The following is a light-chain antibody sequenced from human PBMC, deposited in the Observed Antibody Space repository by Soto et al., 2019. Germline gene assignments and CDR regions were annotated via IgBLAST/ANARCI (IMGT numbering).Light chain of an antibody. J-gene: IGKJ1*01. CDR2: AAS. CDR3: QQYKDWPTT. V-gene: IGKV1-39*01. Sequence: DIQMTQSPSSLSISLLDRVTITCRASQSISSDLNWYQQKPGKAPKLLIYAASSLQSGVPSRFSGSGSGTEFTLSISSLQSEDFAVYFCQQYKDWPTTFGQGTKVDIK. CDR1: QSISSD.